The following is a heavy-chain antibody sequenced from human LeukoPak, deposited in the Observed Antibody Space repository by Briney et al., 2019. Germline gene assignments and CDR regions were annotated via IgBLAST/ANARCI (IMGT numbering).Heavy chain of an antibody. CDR1: GFTFNSYN. V-gene: IGHV3-21*01. D-gene: IGHD3-22*01. CDR2: ISSSSSYM. Sequence: GGSLRLSCVASGFTFNSYNMNWVRQSPGKGLEWVSSISSSSSYMYSADSVKGRFTISRDNAKSSLYLQMSSLRAEDTAVYYCARFYYDSTGYYYGIDYWGQGTLVTVSS. J-gene: IGHJ4*02. CDR3: ARFYYDSTGYYYGIDY.